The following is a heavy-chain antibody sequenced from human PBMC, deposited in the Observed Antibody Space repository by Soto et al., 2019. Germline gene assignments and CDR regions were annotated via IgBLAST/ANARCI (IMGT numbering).Heavy chain of an antibody. CDR1: GGSVSSFH. Sequence: SETLSLTCTVSGGSVSSFHWSWIRQSPGQGLEGVGDVFYAGNTKYTPALRRRVTISVDTTKKQFSLQLSSVTAATTGLYYCARSYSGSFYGYDIWGQGILVTVSS. J-gene: IGHJ4*02. CDR3: ARSYSGSFYGYDI. V-gene: IGHV4-59*02. CDR2: VFYAGNT. D-gene: IGHD1-26*01.